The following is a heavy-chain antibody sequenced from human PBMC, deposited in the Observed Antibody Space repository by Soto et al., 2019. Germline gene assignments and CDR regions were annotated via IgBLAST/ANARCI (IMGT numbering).Heavy chain of an antibody. D-gene: IGHD1-26*01. CDR2: IYYRGST. J-gene: IGHJ5*02. Sequence: GKGREWIGYIYYRGSTNSNPPLNSRVPLTVDTSKSQFSLKLSSVTAADTVVYYSAKVVGGDTTLFDLLGNGTPVIGTS. V-gene: IGHV4-59*01. CDR3: AKVVGGDTTLFDL.